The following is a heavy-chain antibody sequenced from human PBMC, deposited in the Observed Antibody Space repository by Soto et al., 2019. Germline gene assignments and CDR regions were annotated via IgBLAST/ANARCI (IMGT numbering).Heavy chain of an antibody. Sequence: QVQLVQSGAEVKKPGSSVKVSCQASGDTFSSHTITWVRQAPGQGLEWVGRIIPMLGTTNYAQKFQGRVTITADKSTSKAYMELSRLTSEDTALYYCARDQHCSVSSCFGYPDVWGGGTTVTVSS. CDR1: GDTFSSHT. D-gene: IGHD2-2*01. CDR3: ARDQHCSVSSCFGYPDV. V-gene: IGHV1-69*08. J-gene: IGHJ6*04. CDR2: IIPMLGTT.